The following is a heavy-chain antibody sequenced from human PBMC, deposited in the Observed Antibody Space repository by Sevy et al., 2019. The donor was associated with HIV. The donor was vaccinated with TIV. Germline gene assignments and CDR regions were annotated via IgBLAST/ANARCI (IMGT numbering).Heavy chain of an antibody. CDR1: GFTFGSYW. Sequence: GGSLRLSCAASGFTFGSYWMHWVRQAPGKGLVWLSRIYVDGRTASYADSVKGRFAISRDNAKNTLYLQMNSLRDEDTAVYYCGRVPVAAAGIGIDYWGQGTLVTVSS. CDR2: IYVDGRTA. V-gene: IGHV3-74*01. J-gene: IGHJ4*02. D-gene: IGHD6-13*01. CDR3: GRVPVAAAGIGIDY.